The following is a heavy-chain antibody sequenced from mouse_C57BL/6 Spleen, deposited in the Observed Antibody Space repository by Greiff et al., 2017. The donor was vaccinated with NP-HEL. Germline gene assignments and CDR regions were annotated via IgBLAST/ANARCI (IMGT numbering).Heavy chain of an antibody. V-gene: IGHV14-2*01. CDR2: IDPEDGET. J-gene: IGHJ3*01. D-gene: IGHD2-2*01. CDR3: AGYGYFAY. CDR1: GFNFKDYY. Sequence: VQLQQSGAELVKPGASVKLSCTASGFNFKDYYMHWVKQRTEQGLEWIGRIDPEDGETKYAPKFQGKATLTADTSSNTAYLQLSSLTSEYTAVNYGAGYGYFAYWGQGTLVTVSA.